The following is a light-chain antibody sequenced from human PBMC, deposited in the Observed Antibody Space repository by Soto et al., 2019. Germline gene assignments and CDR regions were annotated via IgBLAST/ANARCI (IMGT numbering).Light chain of an antibody. J-gene: IGLJ1*01. CDR2: QDS. V-gene: IGLV3-1*01. CDR1: KLGDKY. Sequence: SYELTQPPSVSVSPGQTASITCSGDKLGDKYACWYQQKPGQSPVLVIYQDSKRPSGIPERFSGSNSGNTATLTISGTQAMDEADYYCQAWESSTDYVFGTGTKLNVL. CDR3: QAWESSTDYV.